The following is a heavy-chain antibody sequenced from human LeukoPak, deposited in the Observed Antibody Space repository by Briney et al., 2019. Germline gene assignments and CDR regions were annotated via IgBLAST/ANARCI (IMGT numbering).Heavy chain of an antibody. J-gene: IGHJ6*02. V-gene: IGHV3-23*01. D-gene: IGHD3-10*01. Sequence: GGSLRLSCAASGFTFSSYAMSWVRQAPGKGLEWVSGISESGGYTYYADSMKGRFTIFRDNSKNTLYLQMNSLRAEDTAVYYCAKGFRPSYGSGSYYGVDVWGQGTTVTVSS. CDR2: ISESGGYT. CDR1: GFTFSSYA. CDR3: AKGFRPSYGSGSYYGVDV.